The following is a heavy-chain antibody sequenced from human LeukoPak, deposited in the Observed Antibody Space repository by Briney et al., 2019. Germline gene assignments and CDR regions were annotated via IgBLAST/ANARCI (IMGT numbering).Heavy chain of an antibody. CDR2: IKSKTDGGTT. CDR1: GFTFSNAW. D-gene: IGHD3-22*01. Sequence: GGSLRLSSAASGFTFSNAWMSWVRQAPGKGLEWVGRIKSKTDGGTTDYAAPVKGRFTISRDDSKNTLYLQMNSLKTEDTAVYYCTTVYYYDSSGYTNFDYWGQGTLVTVSS. J-gene: IGHJ4*02. CDR3: TTVYYYDSSGYTNFDY. V-gene: IGHV3-15*01.